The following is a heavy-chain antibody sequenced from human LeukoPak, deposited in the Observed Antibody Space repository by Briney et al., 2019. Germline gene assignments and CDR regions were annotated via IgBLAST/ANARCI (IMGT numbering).Heavy chain of an antibody. V-gene: IGHV1-18*04. CDR3: ARVGSGWYGLEIRKSWFDP. J-gene: IGHJ5*02. CDR2: ISTYNGNT. D-gene: IGHD6-19*01. Sequence: ASVKVSCKASGYTFSSYGISWARQAPGQGLEWMGWISTYNGNTNYAQKLQGRVTMTTDISTSTAYMELRSLRSDDTAVYYCARVGSGWYGLEIRKSWFDPWGQGTLVTVSS. CDR1: GYTFSSYG.